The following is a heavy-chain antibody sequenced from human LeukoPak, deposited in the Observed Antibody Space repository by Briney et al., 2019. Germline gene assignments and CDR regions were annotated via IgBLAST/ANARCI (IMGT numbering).Heavy chain of an antibody. CDR2: ISPYNGNT. CDR3: GRSPTVTTYLYYYYMDV. Sequence: GASVKVSCKASGYTFTSYGISWVRQAPGQGLEWMGWISPYNGNTNYVQKLQGRVTMTTDTSTSTAYMELRSLRSDDTAVYYCGRSPTVTTYLYYYYMDVWGKGTTVTISS. D-gene: IGHD4-17*01. J-gene: IGHJ6*03. CDR1: GYTFTSYG. V-gene: IGHV1-18*01.